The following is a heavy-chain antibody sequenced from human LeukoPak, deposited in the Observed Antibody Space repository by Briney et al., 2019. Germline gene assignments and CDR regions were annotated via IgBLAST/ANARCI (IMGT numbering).Heavy chain of an antibody. D-gene: IGHD3-10*01. CDR1: GISVSSTY. Sequence: GGSLRLSCTASGISVSSTYIDWVRQSPGRGLEWVALIYGAGGTVHADSVKGRFTISRDNSKNVVYLQMNSLRAEDSAVYYCARDRAGTQSWVEFDLWGQGTLVTVSS. J-gene: IGHJ5*02. V-gene: IGHV3-53*05. CDR2: IYGAGGT. CDR3: ARDRAGTQSWVEFDL.